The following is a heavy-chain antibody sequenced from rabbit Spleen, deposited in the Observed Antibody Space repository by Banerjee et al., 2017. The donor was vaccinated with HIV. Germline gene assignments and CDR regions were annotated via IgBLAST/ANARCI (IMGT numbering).Heavy chain of an antibody. D-gene: IGHD1-1*01. J-gene: IGHJ4*01. CDR3: ARDLDGVIGWNFGW. Sequence: QSLEESGGDLVKPGASLTLTCTASGFSFSSTDYLYWVRQAPGKGLEWIACFYGGSSGSTYYASWPKGRFTISKTSSTTVTLQMTSLTAADTATYFCARDLDGVIGWNFGWWGPGTLVTVS. CDR2: FYGGSSGST. V-gene: IGHV1S40*01. CDR1: GFSFSSTDY.